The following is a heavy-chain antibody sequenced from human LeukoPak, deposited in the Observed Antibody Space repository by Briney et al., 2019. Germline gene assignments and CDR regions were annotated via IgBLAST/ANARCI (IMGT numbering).Heavy chain of an antibody. J-gene: IGHJ4*02. CDR1: GYTFTGDF. D-gene: IGHD3-22*01. Sequence: ASVKGSCKASGYTFTGDFMHGVRQAPGQGLEWRGWINPNTGGTNFAQAFQGRVTMTRDTSISTAYMELSRLRSDDTAVYYCARDERYDSSGYPFDYWGQGTLVTVSS. CDR3: ARDERYDSSGYPFDY. V-gene: IGHV1-2*02. CDR2: INPNTGGT.